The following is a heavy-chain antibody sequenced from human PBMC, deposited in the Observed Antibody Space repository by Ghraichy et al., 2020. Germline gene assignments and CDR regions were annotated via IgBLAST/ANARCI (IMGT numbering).Heavy chain of an antibody. CDR1: GFSFSDYY. J-gene: IGHJ4*02. Sequence: GGSLRLSCAASGFSFSDYYMSWIRQAPGKGLEWVSYISSSGYTNYADSVKGRFTISRDNARNSLYLQMNSPRAEDTAVYYCASAGAAAGRVDYWGQGTLVTVSS. CDR2: ISSSGYT. V-gene: IGHV3-11*06. D-gene: IGHD6-13*01. CDR3: ASAGAAAGRVDY.